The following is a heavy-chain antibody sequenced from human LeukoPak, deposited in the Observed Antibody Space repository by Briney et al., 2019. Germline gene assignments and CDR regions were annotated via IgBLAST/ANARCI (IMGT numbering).Heavy chain of an antibody. V-gene: IGHV4-61*02. Sequence: SETLSLTCTVSGGSITSNSYFWSWIRQPAGKGLEWIGRIYLSGRTHYNPSLNSRVTMSIDTSKNQFSLKLSSATAADTAIYYCARYRDDYNHLPHAFDIWGQGTMVTVSS. D-gene: IGHD5-24*01. J-gene: IGHJ3*02. CDR2: IYLSGRT. CDR1: GGSITSNSYF. CDR3: ARYRDDYNHLPHAFDI.